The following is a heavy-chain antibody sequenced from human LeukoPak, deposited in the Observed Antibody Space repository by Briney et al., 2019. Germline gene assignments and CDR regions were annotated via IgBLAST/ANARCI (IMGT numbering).Heavy chain of an antibody. D-gene: IGHD2-15*01. J-gene: IGHJ5*02. Sequence: SETLSLTCTVSGGSISSGGYYWSWIRQHPGKGMEWIGYIYYSGSTYYNPSLKSRVTISVDTSKNQFSLKLSFVTAADTAVYYCTNGSLRGWFDPLGQGALVTVSS. CDR3: TNGSLRGWFDP. CDR2: IYYSGST. CDR1: GGSISSGGYY. V-gene: IGHV4-31*03.